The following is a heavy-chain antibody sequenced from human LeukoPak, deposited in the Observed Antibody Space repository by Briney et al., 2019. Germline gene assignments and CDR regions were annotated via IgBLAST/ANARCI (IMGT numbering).Heavy chain of an antibody. CDR1: GYTFTSYY. V-gene: IGHV1-46*01. Sequence: ASVKVPCKASGYTFTSYYMHWVRQAPGQGLEWMGIINPSGGSTSYAQKFQGRVTMTRDTSTSTVYMELSSLRSEDTAVYYCARDRILWFGELLRYYYYGMDVWGQGTTVTVSS. CDR3: ARDRILWFGELLRYYYYGMDV. CDR2: INPSGGST. J-gene: IGHJ6*02. D-gene: IGHD3-10*01.